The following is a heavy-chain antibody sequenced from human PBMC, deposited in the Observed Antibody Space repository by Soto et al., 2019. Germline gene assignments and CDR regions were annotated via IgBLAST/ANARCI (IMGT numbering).Heavy chain of an antibody. V-gene: IGHV3-23*01. CDR1: GFTFSSYA. Sequence: GGSLRLSCAASGFTFSSYAMSWVRQAPGKGLEWVSAISGSGGSTYYADSVKGRFTISRDNSKNTLYLQMNSLRAEDTAVYYCAKWFGLYDYGDPYYFDYWGQGTLVTVSS. CDR3: AKWFGLYDYGDPYYFDY. CDR2: ISGSGGST. J-gene: IGHJ4*02. D-gene: IGHD4-17*01.